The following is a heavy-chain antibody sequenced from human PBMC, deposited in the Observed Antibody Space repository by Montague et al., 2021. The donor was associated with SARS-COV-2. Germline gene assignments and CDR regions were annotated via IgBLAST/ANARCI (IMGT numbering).Heavy chain of an antibody. Sequence: TLSLTCTVSGHSVTTGGYYWSWIRQLPGKGLEWIGNIYYNGTTSYNPSLKSRLIISVDTSKNQFSLSLTSVTAADTAVYYCARAVVTNYNFWSGHSRVTNANCFDPWGQGTLVTVSS. D-gene: IGHD3-3*01. CDR2: IYYNGTT. CDR1: GHSVTTGGYY. V-gene: IGHV4-31*03. CDR3: ARAVVTNYNFWSGHSRVTNANCFDP. J-gene: IGHJ5*01.